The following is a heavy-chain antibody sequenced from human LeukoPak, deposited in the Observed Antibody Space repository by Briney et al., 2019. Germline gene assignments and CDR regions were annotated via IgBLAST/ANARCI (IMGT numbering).Heavy chain of an antibody. D-gene: IGHD2-2*01. CDR3: ARGSYCSSTSCYRNAFDI. CDR2: INHSGSA. Sequence: SGTLFLTCTVSGGSISSGDYYWSWIRQPPGKGLEWIGEINHSGSANYNPSLKSRVTISVDTSKNQFSLKLSSVTAADTAVYYCARGSYCSSTSCYRNAFDIWGQGTMVTVSS. CDR1: GGSISSGDYY. V-gene: IGHV4-39*07. J-gene: IGHJ3*02.